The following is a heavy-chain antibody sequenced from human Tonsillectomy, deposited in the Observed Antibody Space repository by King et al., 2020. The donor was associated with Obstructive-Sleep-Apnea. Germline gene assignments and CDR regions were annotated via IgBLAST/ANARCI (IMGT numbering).Heavy chain of an antibody. D-gene: IGHD6-19*01. CDR3: AKDMLQWLMFYFDY. V-gene: IGHV3-9*01. CDR1: GFTFDDYD. J-gene: IGHJ4*02. CDR2: INCNGDSI. Sequence: VQLVESGGGLVQPGRSLRLSCAASGFTFDDYDMHWVRQAPGKGLEWVSGINCNGDSIGYADSVKGRFTISRDNAKNSLYLQMNSLRAEDTALYYCAKDMLQWLMFYFDYWGQGTLVTVSS.